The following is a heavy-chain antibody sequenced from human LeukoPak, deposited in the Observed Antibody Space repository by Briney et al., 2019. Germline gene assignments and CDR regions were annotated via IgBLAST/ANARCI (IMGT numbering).Heavy chain of an antibody. CDR3: ATVPTVTKNPPGY. CDR1: GYTFTDYY. V-gene: IGHV1-69-2*01. J-gene: IGHJ4*02. Sequence: ASVKVSCKVSGYTFTDYYMHWVQQAPGKGLEWMGLVDPEDGETIYAEKFQGRVTITADTSTDTAYMELSSQRSEDTAVYYCATVPTVTKNPPGYWGQGTLVTVSS. D-gene: IGHD4-11*01. CDR2: VDPEDGET.